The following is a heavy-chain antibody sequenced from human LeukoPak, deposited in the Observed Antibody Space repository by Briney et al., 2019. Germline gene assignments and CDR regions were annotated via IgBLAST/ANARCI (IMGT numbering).Heavy chain of an antibody. CDR2: ISSTGGST. D-gene: IGHD6-25*01. CDR3: ARDRDRAADYYFGY. V-gene: IGHV3-23*01. J-gene: IGHJ4*02. CDR1: GFTFSSYA. Sequence: GGSLRLSCAASGFTFSSYAMSWVRQAPGKGLEWVSVISSTGGSTYYADSVKGRFTISRDNSKNTLYLQMNSLRAEDTALYYCARDRDRAADYYFGYWGQGTLVTVSS.